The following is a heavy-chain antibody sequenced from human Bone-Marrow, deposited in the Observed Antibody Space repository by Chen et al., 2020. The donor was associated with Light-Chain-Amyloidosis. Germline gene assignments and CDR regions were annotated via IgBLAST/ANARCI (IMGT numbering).Heavy chain of an antibody. CDR2: ISSSSSYI. Sequence: GLVKPGGSLRLSCAASGFTFSSYSMNWVRQAPGKGLEWVSSISSSSSYIYYADSVMGRFTISRDNAKNSLYLQMNSLRAEDTAVYYCARLPTGTTYYYYYGMDVWGQGTTVTVSS. J-gene: IGHJ6*02. D-gene: IGHD1-7*01. V-gene: IGHV3-21*01. CDR1: GFTFSSYS. CDR3: ARLPTGTTYYYYYGMDV.